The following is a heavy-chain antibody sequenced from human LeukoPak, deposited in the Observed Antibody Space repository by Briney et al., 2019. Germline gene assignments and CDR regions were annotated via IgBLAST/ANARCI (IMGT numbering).Heavy chain of an antibody. CDR3: AEAGYSYQLLALDY. J-gene: IGHJ4*02. CDR2: IRYDGSNK. V-gene: IGHV3-30*02. D-gene: IGHD2-2*01. Sequence: GGSLRLSCAASGFTFSSYGMHWVRQAPGKGLEWVAFIRYDGSNKYYADSVKGRFTISRDNSKNTLYLQMNSLRAEDTAVYYCAEAGYSYQLLALDYWGQGTLVTVSS. CDR1: GFTFSSYG.